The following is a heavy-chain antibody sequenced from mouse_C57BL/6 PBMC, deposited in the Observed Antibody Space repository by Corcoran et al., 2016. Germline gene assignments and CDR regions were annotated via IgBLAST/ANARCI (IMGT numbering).Heavy chain of an antibody. CDR1: GSTLTDYY. D-gene: IGHD2-14*01. CDR3: AIRQKTSYDCYY. CDR2: IYPNNGGN. J-gene: IGHJ2*01. V-gene: IGHV1-34*01. Sequence: EVQLQQSGPELVPPGDSVKLSCKASGSTLTDYYMHWVTQSHGKSLEWIGYIYPNNGGNGYNQKFTGKATLTVDKSSSTAYLELRSLTSADSAVYYGAIRQKTSYDCYYLGQGTTLTVSS.